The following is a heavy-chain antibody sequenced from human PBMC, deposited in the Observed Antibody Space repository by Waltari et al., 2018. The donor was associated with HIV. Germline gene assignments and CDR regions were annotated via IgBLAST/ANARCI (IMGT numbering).Heavy chain of an antibody. J-gene: IGHJ4*02. D-gene: IGHD4-17*01. CDR1: GFTFSSYA. CDR3: ARDRGGGNYGDYEPLFDY. V-gene: IGHV3-30-3*01. CDR2: ISYEGSKK. Sequence: QVQLVESGGGVVQPGRSLRLSCAASGFTFSSYAMHWVRQAPGKGVGGGAVISYEGSKKYYADYLKGQFTSPRENSKNTLYRQMNCLRAGDTAVYYCARDRGGGNYGDYEPLFDYWGQGTLVTVSS.